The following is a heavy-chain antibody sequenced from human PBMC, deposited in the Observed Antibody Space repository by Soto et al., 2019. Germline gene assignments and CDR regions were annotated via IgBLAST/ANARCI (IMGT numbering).Heavy chain of an antibody. Sequence: RASVKVSCKASGGTFSSYAISWVRQAPGQGLEWMGGIIPIFGTANYAQKFQGRVTITADESTSTAYMELSSLRSEDTAVYYCARDSDRYCSSTSCPGLFDYWGQGTLVTVSS. D-gene: IGHD2-2*01. CDR2: IIPIFGTA. J-gene: IGHJ4*02. CDR1: GGTFSSYA. V-gene: IGHV1-69*13. CDR3: ARDSDRYCSSTSCPGLFDY.